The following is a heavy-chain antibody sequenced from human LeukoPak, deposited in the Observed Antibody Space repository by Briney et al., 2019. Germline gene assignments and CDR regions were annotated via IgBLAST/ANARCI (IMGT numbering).Heavy chain of an antibody. D-gene: IGHD3-9*01. V-gene: IGHV3-30*02. J-gene: IGHJ3*02. CDR3: AKGPNYDILTGWRKTYNGFDI. CDR1: GFTFSSYG. CDR2: IRYDGSNK. Sequence: GGSLRLSCAASGFTFSSYGMHWVRQAPGKGLEWVAFIRYDGSNKYYADSVKGRFTISRDNSKNTLYLQMNSLRAEDTAVYYCAKGPNYDILTGWRKTYNGFDIWGQGTMVTVSS.